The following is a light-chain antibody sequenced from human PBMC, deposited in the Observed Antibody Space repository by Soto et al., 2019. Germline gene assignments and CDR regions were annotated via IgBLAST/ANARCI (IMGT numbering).Light chain of an antibody. Sequence: ILLTQAPGAMSFSPVERATLSCKASQTVRNNYLAWYQQKPGQAPRLLIYGASSRATGIPARFSGGGSGTDFTLTISRLQPEDFAVYYCQQYGSSPITFGQGTRLEIK. CDR3: QQYGSSPIT. CDR1: QTVRNNY. CDR2: GAS. J-gene: IGKJ5*01. V-gene: IGKV3-20*01.